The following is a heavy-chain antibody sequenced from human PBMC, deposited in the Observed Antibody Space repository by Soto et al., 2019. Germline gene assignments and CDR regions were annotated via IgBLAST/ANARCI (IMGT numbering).Heavy chain of an antibody. V-gene: IGHV4-39*01. D-gene: IGHD6-6*01. CDR3: ASRAGWGRQLVRSSWFDP. CDR2: IDYRGSN. Sequence: QLQLQESGPGLVKPSETLSLTCTVSGRSISSSTYYWGWIRQPPGKGLEWIGTIDYRGSNYYTPSRKRRGTISVDTSKKQCALKLSSVTAADTAVYYCASRAGWGRQLVRSSWFDPWGQGTLGTVSA. J-gene: IGHJ5*02. CDR1: GRSISSSTYY.